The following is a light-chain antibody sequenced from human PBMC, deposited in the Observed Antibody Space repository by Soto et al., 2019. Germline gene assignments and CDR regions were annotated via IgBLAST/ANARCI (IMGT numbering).Light chain of an antibody. CDR1: SSDVGGYNY. J-gene: IGLJ1*01. Sequence: QSVLTQPPSASGSPGQSVAISCTGTSSDVGGYNYVSWYQQHPGKAPKLMIYEVNKRPSGVPDRFSGSKSGNTASLTVSGLQAEDEADYYCGSWDSSMSAYVFGNGTKVTVL. CDR3: GSWDSSMSAYV. CDR2: EVN. V-gene: IGLV2-8*01.